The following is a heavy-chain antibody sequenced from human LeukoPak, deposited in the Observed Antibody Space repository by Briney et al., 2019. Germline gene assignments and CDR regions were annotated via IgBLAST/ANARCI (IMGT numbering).Heavy chain of an antibody. CDR1: GFTFSSYW. CDR3: AASSLSASSIDY. V-gene: IGHV3-7*01. J-gene: IGHJ4*02. Sequence: PGGSLRLSCAASGFTFSSYWMSWVRQAPGKGLEWVANIKQDGSEKYYVDSAKGRFTISRDNAKNSLYLQMNSLRAEDTAVYYCAASSLSASSIDYWGQGTLVTVSS. D-gene: IGHD6-6*01. CDR2: IKQDGSEK.